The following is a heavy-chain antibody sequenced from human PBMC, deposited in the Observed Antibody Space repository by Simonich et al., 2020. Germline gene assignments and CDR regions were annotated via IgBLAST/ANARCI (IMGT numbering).Heavy chain of an antibody. V-gene: IGHV3-23*01. CDR3: ATYYFDY. J-gene: IGHJ4*02. CDR2: VSGSGVRT. Sequence: EVQLLESGGGLVQPGGSLRLSCAASGFTFSGYAMSWVRQAPGRGWGRGSAVSGSGVRTYYADSGKGRFTISRDNAKNTLYLQMNSLRAEDTAVYYCATYYFDYWGQGTLVTVSS. CDR1: GFTFSGYA.